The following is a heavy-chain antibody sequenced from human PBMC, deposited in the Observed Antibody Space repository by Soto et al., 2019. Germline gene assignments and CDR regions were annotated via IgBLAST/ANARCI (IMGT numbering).Heavy chain of an antibody. J-gene: IGHJ5*02. Sequence: ASVKVSCKASGYTFTSYGIHWARQAPGQRLEWMGWINAANGDTKYSPKFQGRVTITRDTSASTAYMELSSLRSEDTAVYYCVRRHVSATGIDWFDPWGQGTLVTVSS. V-gene: IGHV1-3*01. D-gene: IGHD6-13*01. CDR1: GYTFTSYG. CDR2: INAANGDT. CDR3: VRRHVSATGIDWFDP.